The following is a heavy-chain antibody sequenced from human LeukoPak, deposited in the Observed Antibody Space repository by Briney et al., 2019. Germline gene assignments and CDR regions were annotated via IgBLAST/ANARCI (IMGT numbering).Heavy chain of an antibody. CDR1: GFTFSNYW. CDR2: IDNAGSIT. V-gene: IGHV3-74*03. J-gene: IGHJ4*02. Sequence: GGSLRLSCAASGFTFSNYWIHWVRQAPGKGLVWVSRIDNAGSITTYADSVKGRFTISRDNAKNTLYLQMNSLRAEDTAVYYCAREFGSSRYFDYWGQGIPVTVSS. CDR3: AREFGSSRYFDY. D-gene: IGHD2-15*01.